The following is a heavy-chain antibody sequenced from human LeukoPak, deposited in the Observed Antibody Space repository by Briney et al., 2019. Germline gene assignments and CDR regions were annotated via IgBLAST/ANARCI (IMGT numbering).Heavy chain of an antibody. D-gene: IGHD3-3*01. J-gene: IGHJ6*02. CDR1: RFTFSDYT. V-gene: IGHV3-48*04. CDR3: AKGHPSPRYYDFWSGYQKTDYYYYGMDV. Sequence: GGSLRLSCVASRFTFSDYTMNWVRQAPGKGLEWISYIDISSSSTYYADSVKGRFTISRDNARNSLYLQMSSLRAEDTAVYYCAKGHPSPRYYDFWSGYQKTDYYYYGMDVWGQGTTVTVSS. CDR2: IDISSSST.